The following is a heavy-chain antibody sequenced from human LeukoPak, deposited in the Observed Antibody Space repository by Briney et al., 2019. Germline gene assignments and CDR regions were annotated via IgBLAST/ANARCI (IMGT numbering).Heavy chain of an antibody. Sequence: GASVKVSCKASGGTFSSYAITWVRQAPGQGLEWMGGIIPIFDTSNYAQKFQGRVTFTSDDSTSTAYMELSSLRSEDTAVYYCARVGVTYYYDSSGYTPPDYWGQGTLVTVSS. CDR1: GGTFSSYA. CDR3: ARVGVTYYYDSSGYTPPDY. D-gene: IGHD3-22*01. CDR2: IIPIFDTS. J-gene: IGHJ4*02. V-gene: IGHV1-69*01.